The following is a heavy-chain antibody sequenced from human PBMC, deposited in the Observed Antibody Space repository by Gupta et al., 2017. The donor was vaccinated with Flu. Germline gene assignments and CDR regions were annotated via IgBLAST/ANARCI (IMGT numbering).Heavy chain of an antibody. V-gene: IGHV4-59*01. CDR3: ARTTDTAMVTPPRIFDY. J-gene: IGHJ4*02. CDR2: IYYSGST. CDR1: GGSISSYY. Sequence: QVQLQESGPGLVKPSETLSLTCTVSGGSISSYYWSWIRQPPGKGLEWIGYIYYSGSTNYNPSLKSRVTISVDTSKNQFSLKLSSVTAADTAVYYCARTTDTAMVTPPRIFDYWGQGTLVTVSS. D-gene: IGHD5-18*01.